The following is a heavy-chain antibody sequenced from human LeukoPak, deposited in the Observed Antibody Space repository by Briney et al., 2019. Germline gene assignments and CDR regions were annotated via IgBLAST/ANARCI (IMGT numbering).Heavy chain of an antibody. J-gene: IGHJ5*02. D-gene: IGHD3-22*01. V-gene: IGHV4-4*02. CDR3: ARDRSNRHYDSSGYYYDH. CDR1: GGSISSSNW. Sequence: PSETLSLTCAVSGGSISSSNWWSWVRQPPGKGLEWIGEIYHSGSTNYNPSLKSRVTISVDKSKNQFSLKLSSVTAADTAVYYCARDRSNRHYDSSGYYYDHWGQGTLVTVSS. CDR2: IYHSGST.